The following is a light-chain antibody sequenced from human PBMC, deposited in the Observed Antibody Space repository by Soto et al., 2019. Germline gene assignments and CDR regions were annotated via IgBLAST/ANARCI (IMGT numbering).Light chain of an antibody. CDR1: QSITDW. J-gene: IGKJ1*01. V-gene: IGKV1-5*03. Sequence: DIQMTQSPSTLSASVGDRVTITCRASQSITDWLAWYQQKPGKAPKFLIYKASNLEDGVPSRFSGSRSGTEFTLTISSVQPDDFATYYCQYWDDYSWTFGQGTKVEIK. CDR2: KAS. CDR3: QYWDDYSWT.